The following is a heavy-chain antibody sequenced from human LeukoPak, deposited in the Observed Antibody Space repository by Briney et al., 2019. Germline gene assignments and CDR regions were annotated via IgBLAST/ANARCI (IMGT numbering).Heavy chain of an antibody. V-gene: IGHV3-23*01. CDR2: IGGSGGST. CDR3: AKEQTPSGYSDY. Sequence: GGSLRLSCAASGFTFSSYAMSWVRQAARNGLECVSAIGGSGGSTHYADSVKGRFTISRDNSKNTLYLQMNSLRAEDTAVYYCAKEQTPSGYSDYWGQGTLVTVSS. D-gene: IGHD3-22*01. CDR1: GFTFSSYA. J-gene: IGHJ4*02.